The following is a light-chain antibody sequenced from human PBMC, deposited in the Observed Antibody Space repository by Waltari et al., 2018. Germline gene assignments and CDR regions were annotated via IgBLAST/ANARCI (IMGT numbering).Light chain of an antibody. CDR1: SNDVGPYNY. J-gene: IGLJ2*01. V-gene: IGLV2-14*01. Sequence: QSALTQPASVSGSPGQSITISCTGSSNDVGPYNYVSWYQQHPGKAPKLIIFEVRHRPSGVSNRFSASKSGNKASLTISGLQTEDEADYYCSSYTSSSTLVFGGGTKVTVL. CDR3: SSYTSSSTLV. CDR2: EVR.